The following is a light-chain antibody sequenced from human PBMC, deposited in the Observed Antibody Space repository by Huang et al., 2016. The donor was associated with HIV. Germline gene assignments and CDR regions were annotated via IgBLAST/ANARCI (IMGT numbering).Light chain of an antibody. CDR3: QQYDNWPPIT. CDR2: GAS. J-gene: IGKJ3*01. V-gene: IGKV3-15*01. Sequence: EIVLTQSPATLSVSPGERATLSCRASQSVSSNLAWYQQKPGQAPRLLIYGASTRATGIPARFSGSGAGTEFTLTIRGLQSEDFAVYDCQQYDNWPPITFGPGTKVDIK. CDR1: QSVSSN.